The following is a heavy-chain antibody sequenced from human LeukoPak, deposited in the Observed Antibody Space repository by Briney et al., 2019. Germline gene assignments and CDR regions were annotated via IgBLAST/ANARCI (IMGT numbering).Heavy chain of an antibody. Sequence: GGSLRLSCAASGFTFNDYYMSWIRQAPGKGLEWLSYINIGGTNTHYADSVKGRFTISRDNAKKSLYLEMNNLRAEDTAVYYCATDGAGFDTWGHGVLVTVSS. CDR3: ATDGAGFDT. V-gene: IGHV3-11*01. CDR2: INIGGTNT. J-gene: IGHJ5*01. CDR1: GFTFNDYY.